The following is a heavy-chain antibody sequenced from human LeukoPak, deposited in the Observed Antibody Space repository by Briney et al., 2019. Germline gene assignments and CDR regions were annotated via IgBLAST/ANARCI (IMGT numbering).Heavy chain of an antibody. CDR3: ARHPSRDYGLDV. CDR2: LSGSGGGT. CDR1: GFTFSSYA. D-gene: IGHD3-10*01. V-gene: IGHV3-23*01. J-gene: IGHJ6*02. Sequence: GGSLRLSCAPSGFTFSSYAMSWVRQAPGRGLEWVSSLSGSGGGTYYADSVRGRCTISRDNSKNTLYLQMNSLRAEDTAVYFCARHPSRDYGLDVWGQGTTVTVSS.